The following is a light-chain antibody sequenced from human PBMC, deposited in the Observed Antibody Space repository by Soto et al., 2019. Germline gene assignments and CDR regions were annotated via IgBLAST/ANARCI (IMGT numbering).Light chain of an antibody. CDR3: QVWDSSSDHLV. J-gene: IGLJ2*01. V-gene: IGLV3-21*04. CDR2: YDT. CDR1: NIGSES. Sequence: SYELTQPPSVSVAPGKTARITCGGSNIGSESVHWYQQKPGQAPVLVIYYDTDRPSGIPERFSGSDSGNTATLTISGVETGDEADYYCQVWDSSSDHLVFGGGTKLTVL.